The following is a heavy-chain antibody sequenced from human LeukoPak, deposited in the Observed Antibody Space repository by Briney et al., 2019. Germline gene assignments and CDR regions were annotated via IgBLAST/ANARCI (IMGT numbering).Heavy chain of an antibody. J-gene: IGHJ4*02. CDR1: GFTFSSYG. V-gene: IGHV3-30*02. Sequence: GESLKTSCAASGFTFSSYGMHWVRQAPGKGLEWVAFIRYDGSNKYYADSVKGRFTISRDNSKNTLYLQMNSLRAEDTAVYYCAKTMIKMGATTQRWDYWGQGTLVTVSS. CDR3: AKTMIKMGATTQRWDY. CDR2: IRYDGSNK. D-gene: IGHD1-26*01.